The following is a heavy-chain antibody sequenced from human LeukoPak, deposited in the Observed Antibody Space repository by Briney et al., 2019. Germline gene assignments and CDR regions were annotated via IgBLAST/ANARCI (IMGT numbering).Heavy chain of an antibody. CDR3: AKDEGYSSSSADAFDI. D-gene: IGHD6-6*01. CDR2: FDPEDGET. Sequence: ASVKVSCKASGYTFTGYYMHWVRQAPGKGLEWMGGFDPEDGETIYAQKFQGRVTMTEDTSTDTAYMELSSLRAEDTAVYYCAKDEGYSSSSADAFDIWGQGTMVTVSS. J-gene: IGHJ3*02. V-gene: IGHV1-24*01. CDR1: GYTFTGYY.